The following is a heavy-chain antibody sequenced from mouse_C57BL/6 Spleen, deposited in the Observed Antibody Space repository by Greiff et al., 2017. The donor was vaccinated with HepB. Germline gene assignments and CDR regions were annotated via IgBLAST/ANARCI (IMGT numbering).Heavy chain of an antibody. CDR1: GYTFTSYW. J-gene: IGHJ3*01. CDR3: ARSSPSYNSNHGFAY. D-gene: IGHD2-5*01. Sequence: QVQLQQSGTELVKPGASVKLSCKASGYTFTSYWMHWVKQRPGQGLEWIGNINPSNGGTNYNEKFKSTATLTVDKSSSTAYMQLSSLTSEDSAVYYCARSSPSYNSNHGFAYWGQGTLVTVSA. CDR2: INPSNGGT. V-gene: IGHV1-53*01.